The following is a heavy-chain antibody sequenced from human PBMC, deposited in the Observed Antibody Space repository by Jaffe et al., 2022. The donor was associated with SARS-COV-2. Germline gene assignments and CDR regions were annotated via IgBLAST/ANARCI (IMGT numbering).Heavy chain of an antibody. CDR3: ARGPYYDVYLDY. D-gene: IGHD3-3*01. J-gene: IGHJ4*02. CDR2: IKQDGSET. V-gene: IGHV3-7*01. CDR1: GFTFSSFY. Sequence: EVQLVESGGGLVQPGGSLRLSCAASGFTFSSFYMNWVRQAPGKGLEWVANIKQDGSETYYVDSVKGRFTISRDNAKNSVYLQMNSLRVEDTAIYYCARGPYYDVYLDYWGQGTLVTVSS.